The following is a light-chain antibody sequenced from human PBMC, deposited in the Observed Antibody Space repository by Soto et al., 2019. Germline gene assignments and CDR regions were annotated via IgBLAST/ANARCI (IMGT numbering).Light chain of an antibody. V-gene: IGKV1-39*01. J-gene: IGKJ1*01. CDR3: QQSYITPPT. CDR2: AAS. CDR1: QNVSNY. Sequence: QVTQSPSSLSASVGDRVTLTCRTSQNVSNYLNWYQLKPGKAPKLLIHAASTLQYGVPSTFSGGGSGTDFTLTISSLQPQDFATYSCQQSYITPPTFGQGTKVEI.